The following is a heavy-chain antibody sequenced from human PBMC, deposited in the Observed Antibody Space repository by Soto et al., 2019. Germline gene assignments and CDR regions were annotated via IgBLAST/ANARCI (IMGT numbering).Heavy chain of an antibody. Sequence: PVGSLRLSCAASGFTFSSYSMNWVRQAPGKGLEWVSSISSSSSYIYYADSVKGRFTISRDNAKNSLYLQMNSLRAEDTAVYYCARSGAMWAYFDYWGQGTLVTVSS. D-gene: IGHD1-26*01. CDR1: GFTFSSYS. CDR3: ARSGAMWAYFDY. CDR2: ISSSSSYI. V-gene: IGHV3-21*01. J-gene: IGHJ4*02.